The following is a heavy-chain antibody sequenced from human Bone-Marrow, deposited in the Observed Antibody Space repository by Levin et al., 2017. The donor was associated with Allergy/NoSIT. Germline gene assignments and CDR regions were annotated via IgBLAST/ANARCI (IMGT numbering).Heavy chain of an antibody. Sequence: GGSLRLSCAASGFTFKNYAMSWVRQAPGKGLEWISDVSGGGGSKYYADSVKGRFTISRDNSKNTLFLHMNTLRAEDTAIYYCAKLSPRWGWWVAFDIWGQGTMVTVSS. J-gene: IGHJ3*02. D-gene: IGHD2-8*02. CDR2: VSGGGGSK. CDR1: GFTFKNYA. V-gene: IGHV3-23*01. CDR3: AKLSPRWGWWVAFDI.